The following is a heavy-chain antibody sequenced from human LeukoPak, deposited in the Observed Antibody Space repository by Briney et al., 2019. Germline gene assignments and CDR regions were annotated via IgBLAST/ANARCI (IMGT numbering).Heavy chain of an antibody. CDR3: ARHHSRRSDAFDI. CDR1: GYSFTSYW. D-gene: IGHD2-15*01. Sequence: GGSLKISCKGSGYSFTSYWIGWVRQMPGKGLEWMGIIYPGDSDTRYSPSFQGQVTISADKSISTAYLQWSSLKASDTAMYYCARHHSRRSDAFDIWGQGTMITVSS. J-gene: IGHJ3*02. CDR2: IYPGDSDT. V-gene: IGHV5-51*01.